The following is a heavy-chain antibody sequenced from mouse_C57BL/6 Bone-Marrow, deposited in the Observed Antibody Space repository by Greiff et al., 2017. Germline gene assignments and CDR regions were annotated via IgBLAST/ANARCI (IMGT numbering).Heavy chain of an antibody. Sequence: QVQLQQPGAELVRPGTSVKLSCKASGYTFTSYWMHWVKQRPGQGLEWIGVIDPSDSYTNYNQKFKGKATVTVDTSSSTAYMQISSLTSDDSAVYYCASTGFAYGAQGSLVTVSA. J-gene: IGHJ3*01. D-gene: IGHD4-1*02. V-gene: IGHV1-59*01. CDR1: GYTFTSYW. CDR2: IDPSDSYT. CDR3: ASTGFAY.